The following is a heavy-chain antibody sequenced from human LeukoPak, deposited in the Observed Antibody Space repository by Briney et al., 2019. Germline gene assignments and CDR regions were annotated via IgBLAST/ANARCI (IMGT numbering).Heavy chain of an antibody. CDR2: VYHTGAT. CDR1: GYSISSGYF. CDR3: ARDLGLTISANWFDP. D-gene: IGHD3-9*01. J-gene: IGHJ5*02. V-gene: IGHV4-38-2*02. Sequence: SETLSLTCGASGYSISSGYFWVWIRQPPGKGLEWIGSVYHTGATYYNPSLRSPVTISVDTSKNQFSLELNSVTAADTAVYYCARDLGLTISANWFDPWGQGTLVTVSS.